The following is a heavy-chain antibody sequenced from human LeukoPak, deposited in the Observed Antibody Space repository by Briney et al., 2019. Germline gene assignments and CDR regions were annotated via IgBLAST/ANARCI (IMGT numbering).Heavy chain of an antibody. J-gene: IGHJ5*02. V-gene: IGHV3-9*01. CDR1: GFTFDDYA. CDR2: ISWNSGSI. CDR3: AKEPRYSYGS. D-gene: IGHD5-18*01. Sequence: GGSLRLSCAASGFTFDDYAMHWVRQAPGKGLEWVSIISWNSGSIGYADSVKGRFTISRDNAKNTLYVQMNSVRAEDTAVYYCAKEPRYSYGSWGQGTLVTVSS.